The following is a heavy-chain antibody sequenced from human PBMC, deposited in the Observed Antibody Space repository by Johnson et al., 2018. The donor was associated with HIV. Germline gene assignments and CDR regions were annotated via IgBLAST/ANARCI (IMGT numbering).Heavy chain of an antibody. CDR3: AREGGQQLVPRGGPFDI. Sequence: VESGGGVVQPGRSLRLSCAASGITVSSSYMSWVRQAPGKGLEWVSVIYSGGSTYYADSVKGRFTISRDNSKNTLYLQMNSLSAEDTAVYYCAREGGQQLVPRGGPFDIWGQGTMVTVSS. V-gene: IGHV3-66*01. CDR1: GITVSSSY. CDR2: IYSGGST. D-gene: IGHD6-13*01. J-gene: IGHJ3*02.